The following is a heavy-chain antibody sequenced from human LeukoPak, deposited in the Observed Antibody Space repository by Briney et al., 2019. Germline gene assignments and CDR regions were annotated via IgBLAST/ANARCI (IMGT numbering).Heavy chain of an antibody. CDR1: GFTFSSFT. Sequence: GGSLRLSCAASGFTFSSFTMTWVRQAPGRGLEWVSAIGGRGGSTYYADSLEGRFTIARDNSKDMVYLQMNSLKVEDTAIYYCGKEGGAWGQGTKVTVSS. J-gene: IGHJ5*02. CDR3: GKEGGA. V-gene: IGHV3-23*01. CDR2: IGGRGGST. D-gene: IGHD3-16*01.